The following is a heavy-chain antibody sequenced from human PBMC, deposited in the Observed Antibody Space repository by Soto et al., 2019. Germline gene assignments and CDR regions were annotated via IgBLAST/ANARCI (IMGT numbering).Heavy chain of an antibody. D-gene: IGHD3-9*01. CDR2: INDRGSI. CDR1: GGSFSGYY. J-gene: IGHJ2*01. V-gene: IGHV4-34*01. Sequence: QVQLQQWGAGPLRPLETLSLTCGVSGGSFSGYYWAWIRQSPGKGLEWIGEINDRGSINYNPSLKSQVIISVDTSKNHYSLNLRSVTAADTAVYYCARESHDILTGPPWVWYFDLWGRGTLVTVSS. CDR3: ARESHDILTGPPWVWYFDL.